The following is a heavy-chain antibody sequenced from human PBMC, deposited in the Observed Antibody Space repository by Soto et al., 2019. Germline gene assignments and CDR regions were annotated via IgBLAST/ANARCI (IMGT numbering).Heavy chain of an antibody. CDR3: VVMGNVAVSNPRSFDY. J-gene: IGHJ4*02. D-gene: IGHD6-19*01. CDR2: IVPIFETL. Sequence: QVQLVQSGAELKTPGSSVKVSCKASGATFSGYAINWVRQAPGQGLEWLGRIVPIFETLNYAQKLQGRVAINADESTTTVYMELTNLTFEDSAVYYCVVMGNVAVSNPRSFDYWGQGTLVTVSS. CDR1: GATFSGYA. V-gene: IGHV1-69*18.